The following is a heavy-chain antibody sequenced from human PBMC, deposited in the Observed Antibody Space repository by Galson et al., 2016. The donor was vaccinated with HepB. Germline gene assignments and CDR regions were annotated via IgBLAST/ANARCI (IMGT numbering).Heavy chain of an antibody. V-gene: IGHV1-46*01. CDR1: GYTFTAFY. D-gene: IGHD1-1*01. CDR3: ARLGPPTVQLVQRIFDY. CDR2: INPSDGAA. Sequence: SVKVSCKASGYTFTAFYMHWVRQVPGQGPEWMGVINPSDGAATYAQKFQGRVTMSVDTSKNQFFLKLTSVTAADTAVYYCARLGPPTVQLVQRIFDYWGQGTLVTVSS. J-gene: IGHJ4*02.